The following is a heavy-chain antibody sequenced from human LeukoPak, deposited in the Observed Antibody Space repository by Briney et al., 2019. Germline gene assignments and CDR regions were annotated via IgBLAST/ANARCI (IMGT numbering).Heavy chain of an antibody. CDR3: ARGEYYYDSNGYSGD. CDR2: IYYSGST. CDR1: GGSISSYY. D-gene: IGHD3-22*01. J-gene: IGHJ1*01. V-gene: IGHV4-59*08. Sequence: SETLSLTCTVSGGSISSYYWSWIRQPPGKGLEWIGYIYYSGSTNYNPSLKSRVTISVDTSKNQFSLKLSSVTAADTAVYYCARGEYYYDSNGYSGDWGQGTLVTVSS.